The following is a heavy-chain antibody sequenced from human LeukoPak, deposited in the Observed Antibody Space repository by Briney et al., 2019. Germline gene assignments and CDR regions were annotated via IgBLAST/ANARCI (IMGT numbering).Heavy chain of an antibody. Sequence: ESGPTLVKPSETLSLTCTVSGGSISSYYWSWIRQPAGKGLEWIGRIYTSGSTNYNPSLKSRVTMAVDTSKNQFSLKLSSVTAADTAVYYCARGIENYYDSSGYSYWGQGTLVTVSS. D-gene: IGHD3-22*01. CDR1: GGSISSYY. CDR2: IYTSGST. CDR3: ARGIENYYDSSGYSY. V-gene: IGHV4-4*07. J-gene: IGHJ4*02.